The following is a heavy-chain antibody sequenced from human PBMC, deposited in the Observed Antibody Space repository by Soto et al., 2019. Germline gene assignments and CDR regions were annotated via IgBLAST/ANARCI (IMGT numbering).Heavy chain of an antibody. Sequence: QVQLQQWGAGLLKPSETLSLTCTVSGGSISSGGYYWSWIRQHPGKGLEWIGYIYYSGSTYYNPSLKSRVTISVDTSKNQFALKLSSVTAADTAVYYCATYTREGYFDYWGQGTLVTVSS. CDR3: ATYTREGYFDY. CDR1: GGSISSGGYY. CDR2: IYYSGST. J-gene: IGHJ4*02. V-gene: IGHV4-31*03. D-gene: IGHD3-16*01.